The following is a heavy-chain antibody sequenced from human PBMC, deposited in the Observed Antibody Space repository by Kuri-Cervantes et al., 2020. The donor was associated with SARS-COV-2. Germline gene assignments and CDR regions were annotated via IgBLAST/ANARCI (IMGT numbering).Heavy chain of an antibody. V-gene: IGHV3-21*04. CDR3: ARESRPWSGYYYYYYGMDV. Sequence: LSLTCAVSGLSFNTYAMDWVRQAPGKGLEWVSSISASASYKYYADSVKGRFTISRDNAKNTLYLQMNSLRAEDTAAYYCARESRPWSGYYYYYYGMDVWGQGTTVTVSS. J-gene: IGHJ6*02. D-gene: IGHD3-3*01. CDR2: ISASASYK. CDR1: GLSFNTYA.